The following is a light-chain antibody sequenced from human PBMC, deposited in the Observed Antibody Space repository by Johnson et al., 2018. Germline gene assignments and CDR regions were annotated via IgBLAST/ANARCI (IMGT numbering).Light chain of an antibody. CDR3: GTWDSSLSAGNV. Sequence: SVLTQPPSVSAAPGQKVTISCSGSSSNIGNNYVSWYQQLPGTAPKLLIYENNKRPSGIPDRFSGSKSGTSATLGIPGLKTGDEADYYCGTWDSSLSAGNVFGTGTKVTVL. CDR2: ENN. J-gene: IGLJ1*01. CDR1: SSNIGNNY. V-gene: IGLV1-51*02.